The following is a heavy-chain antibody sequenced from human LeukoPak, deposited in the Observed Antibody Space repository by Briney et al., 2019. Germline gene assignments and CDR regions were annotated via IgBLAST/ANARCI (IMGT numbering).Heavy chain of an antibody. CDR2: ISYDGSNK. J-gene: IGHJ5*02. CDR1: GFTFGSYG. V-gene: IGHV3-30*18. CDR3: AKLGPVDSGFDP. Sequence: GRSLRLSCAASGFTFGSYGMHWVRQAPGKGLEWVAVISYDGSNKYYADSVKGRFTISRDNSKNTLYLQMNSLRAEDTAVYYCAKLGPVDSGFDPWGQGTLVTVSS. D-gene: IGHD3/OR15-3a*01.